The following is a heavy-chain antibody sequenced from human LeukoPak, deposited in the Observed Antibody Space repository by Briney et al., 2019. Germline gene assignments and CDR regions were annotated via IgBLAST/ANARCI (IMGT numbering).Heavy chain of an antibody. CDR2: IYYSGST. CDR3: ARAYSYDAFEI. Sequence: PSETLSLTCTVSDGSINGYYWSWIRQPPGKGLEWIGYIYYSGSTNYNPSLKSRVTISVDTSKNQFSLKLSSVTAADTAVYYCARAYSYDAFEIWGQGTMVTVSS. D-gene: IGHD2-21*01. J-gene: IGHJ3*02. V-gene: IGHV4-59*01. CDR1: DGSINGYY.